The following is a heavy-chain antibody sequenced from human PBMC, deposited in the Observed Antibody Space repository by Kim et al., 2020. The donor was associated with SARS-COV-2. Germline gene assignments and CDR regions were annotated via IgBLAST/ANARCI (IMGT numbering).Heavy chain of an antibody. CDR2: INHSGST. D-gene: IGHD3-10*01. Sequence: SETLSLTCAVYGGSFSGYYWSWIRQPPGKGLEWIGEINHSGSTNYNPSLKSRVTISVDTSKNQFSLKLSSVTAADTAVYYCARTEITMVRGRRRFCFDYWGQGTLVTVSS. V-gene: IGHV4-34*01. CDR3: ARTEITMVRGRRRFCFDY. J-gene: IGHJ4*02. CDR1: GGSFSGYY.